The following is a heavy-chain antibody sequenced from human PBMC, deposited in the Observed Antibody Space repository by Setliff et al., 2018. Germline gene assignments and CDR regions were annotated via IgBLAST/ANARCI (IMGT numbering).Heavy chain of an antibody. D-gene: IGHD3-22*01. CDR1: GYTFTSYD. V-gene: IGHV1-8*02. CDR2: MNPNSGNT. J-gene: IGHJ6*02. CDR3: ARGAYYYESSGLYGPDYYYYDMDV. Sequence: WASVKVSCKASGYTFTSYDINWMRQASGQGLEWMGWMNPNSGNTGSTQKFQGRVTMTRNTSTSTAYMELSRLTSEDTALYYCARGAYYYESSGLYGPDYYYYDMDVWGQGTTVTVSS.